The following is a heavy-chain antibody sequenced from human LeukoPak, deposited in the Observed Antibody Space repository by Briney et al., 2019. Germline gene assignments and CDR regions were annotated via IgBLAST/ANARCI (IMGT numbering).Heavy chain of an antibody. CDR3: ARDLCYCCYMDV. CDR2: IKQDGSEI. V-gene: IGHV3-7*01. J-gene: IGHJ6*03. CDR1: GFTFSRYW. Sequence: GGSLRLSCAASGFTFSRYWMSWVRQAPGKGLEWVANIKQDGSEIYYVDSVKGRFTISGDNAKNSLYLQMNSLRAEDTAVYYCARDLCYCCYMDVWGKGTTVTVSS.